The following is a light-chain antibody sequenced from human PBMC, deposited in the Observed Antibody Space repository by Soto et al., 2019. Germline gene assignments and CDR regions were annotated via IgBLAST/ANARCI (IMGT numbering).Light chain of an antibody. CDR2: YDD. CDR1: SSNIGNNA. J-gene: IGLJ2*01. Sequence: QSVLTQPPSVSEAPRQRVTISCSGSSSNIGNNAVNWYQQLPGKAPKLLIYYDDVLPSGVSDRFSGSKSGTSASLAISGLQSEDEADYYCASWDDSLNGPLFGGGTQLTVL. CDR3: ASWDDSLNGPL. V-gene: IGLV1-36*01.